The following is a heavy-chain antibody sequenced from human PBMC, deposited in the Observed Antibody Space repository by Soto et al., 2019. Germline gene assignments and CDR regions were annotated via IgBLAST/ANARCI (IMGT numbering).Heavy chain of an antibody. Sequence: SVKVSCKASGGTFSSYAISWVRQAPGQGLEWMGGIIPIFGTANYAQKFQGRVTITADESTSTAYMELSSLRSEDTAVYYCARGRIVVVVAATPRYYGMDVWGQGTTVTVSS. J-gene: IGHJ6*02. V-gene: IGHV1-69*13. CDR3: ARGRIVVVVAATPRYYGMDV. CDR1: GGTFSSYA. CDR2: IIPIFGTA. D-gene: IGHD2-15*01.